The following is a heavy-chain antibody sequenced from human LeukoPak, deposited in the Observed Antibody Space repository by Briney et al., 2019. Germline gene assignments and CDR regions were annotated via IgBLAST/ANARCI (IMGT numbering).Heavy chain of an antibody. CDR1: GYIFASYY. D-gene: IGHD1-26*01. Sequence: ASVKVSCKASGYIFASYYMQWVRQAPGQGLEWMGIINPDGGSTSYARKFQGRVTMNRETSTSTVYMELSSLRSEDTAVYYCVRPPSGKDKRHDVLDVWGQGTVVTVSS. J-gene: IGHJ3*01. CDR2: INPDGGST. CDR3: VRPPSGKDKRHDVLDV. V-gene: IGHV1-46*01.